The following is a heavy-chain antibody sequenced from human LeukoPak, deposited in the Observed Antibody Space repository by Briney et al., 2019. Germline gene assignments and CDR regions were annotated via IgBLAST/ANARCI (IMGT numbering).Heavy chain of an antibody. CDR2: IYYSGNT. CDR1: GGSIRSGDYY. CDR3: ARRGTAYCRGGNCYSDKYFDY. Sequence: PSETLSLTCTVSGGSIRSGDYYWSWIRQPPGKGLEWIGYIYYSGNTYYNPSLKSRVTISADTSKNQFSLRLSSVTAADTAVYYCARRGTAYCRGGNCYSDKYFDYWGQGTQVTVSS. V-gene: IGHV4-30-4*08. J-gene: IGHJ4*02. D-gene: IGHD2-15*01.